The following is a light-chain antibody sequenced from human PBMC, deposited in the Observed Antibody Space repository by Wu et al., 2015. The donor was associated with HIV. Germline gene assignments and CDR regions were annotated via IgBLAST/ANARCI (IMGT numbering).Light chain of an antibody. V-gene: IGKV1-33*01. CDR1: RDISTF. J-gene: IGKJ3*01. CDR2: DAS. Sequence: DIQMTQSPSSLSASVGDRVTITCQASRDISTFLNWYQYKLGKAPKLVIYDASNLETGVPSRFSGSGSGTNFTFTINSLQPEDIATYYCQQYDNLLFTFGPGTKVDIK. CDR3: QQYDNLLFT.